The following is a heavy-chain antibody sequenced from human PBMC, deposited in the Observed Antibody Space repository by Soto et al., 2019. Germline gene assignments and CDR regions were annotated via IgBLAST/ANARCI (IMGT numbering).Heavy chain of an antibody. V-gene: IGHV3-48*03. J-gene: IGHJ4*02. Sequence: GSLRLSCAASGFIFSRYEMNWVRQAPGKGLEWVSYINTRGNTIHYADSVKGRFTVSRDNAENSLYLQMNSLRAEDTAVYYCARDIDYYDSSGYQDYWGQGTPVTVSS. CDR3: ARDIDYYDSSGYQDY. D-gene: IGHD3-22*01. CDR1: GFIFSRYE. CDR2: INTRGNTI.